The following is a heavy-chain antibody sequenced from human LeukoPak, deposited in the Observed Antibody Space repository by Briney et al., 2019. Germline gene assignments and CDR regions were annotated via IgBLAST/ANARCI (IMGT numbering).Heavy chain of an antibody. CDR1: GFTFSIYA. J-gene: IGHJ4*02. Sequence: PGGSLRLSCAPSGFTFSIYAMSWVRQAPGRGLEWVSAISSGGGSTYYADSVKGRFTISRDNSKNTLYLQMNSLRAEDTAVYYCAKEPPYGSGSYFDYWGQGTLVTVSS. D-gene: IGHD3-10*01. CDR3: AKEPPYGSGSYFDY. CDR2: ISSGGGST. V-gene: IGHV3-23*01.